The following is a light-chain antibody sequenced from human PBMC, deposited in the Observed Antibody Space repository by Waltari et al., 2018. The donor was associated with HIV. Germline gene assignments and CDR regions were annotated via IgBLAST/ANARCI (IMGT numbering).Light chain of an antibody. Sequence: QSVLTQQPSLSGAPGQRVTIPFTVRSSNLGAVYNVSWSRQLPGTARNLLIYSKPNRPSGVRYRFSCGTSGISASPAITALQADDEADYYYQTYDSSLSSYVFGTGTKVTVL. CDR1: SSNLGAVYN. V-gene: IGLV1-40*01. CDR2: SKP. CDR3: QTYDSSLSSYV. J-gene: IGLJ1*01.